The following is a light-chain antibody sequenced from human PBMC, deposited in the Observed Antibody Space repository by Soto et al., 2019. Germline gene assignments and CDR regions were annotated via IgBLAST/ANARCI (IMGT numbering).Light chain of an antibody. CDR2: EVI. CDR3: TYYSGSLNVV. Sequence: QSALTQPPSASGSPGQSVTISCTGTSSDVGGYYYVSWYQHHPGKAPKLIIYEVIKRPSGVPDRFSGSKSDNTASLTVSGLRSEVEAHYYCTYYSGSLNVVFGGGTKLTVL. J-gene: IGLJ2*01. V-gene: IGLV2-8*01. CDR1: SSDVGGYYY.